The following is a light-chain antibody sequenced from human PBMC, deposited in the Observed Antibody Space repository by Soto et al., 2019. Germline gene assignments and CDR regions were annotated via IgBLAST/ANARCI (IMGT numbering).Light chain of an antibody. CDR3: LLSNSGVWV. V-gene: IGLV7-46*01. J-gene: IGLJ3*02. CDR2: DTS. CDR1: TGTVTSGHY. Sequence: QAVVTQEPSLTVSPGGTVTLTCGSSTGTVTSGHYPYWFQQKPGQAPRTLIFDTSNRHSWTPARFSGSLLGGKAALTLSGAQPEDEAEYCCLLSNSGVWVFGGGTKLTVL.